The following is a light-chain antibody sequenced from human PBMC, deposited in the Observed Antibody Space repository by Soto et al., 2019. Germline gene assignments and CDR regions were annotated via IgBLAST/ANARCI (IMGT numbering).Light chain of an antibody. J-gene: IGKJ5*01. Sequence: EIVLTQSPGTLSLSPGEGATLSCRASQSISVTFLAWYQHKPGQAPRLLIYASSNRATGIPDRFSGSASGPDFTLTINRLEPEDFAVYYCQLYGISPQFGQGTRLEIK. CDR3: QLYGISPQ. V-gene: IGKV3-20*01. CDR2: ASS. CDR1: QSISVTF.